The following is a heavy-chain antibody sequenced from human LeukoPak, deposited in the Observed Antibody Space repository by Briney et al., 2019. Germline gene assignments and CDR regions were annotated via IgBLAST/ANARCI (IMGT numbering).Heavy chain of an antibody. CDR3: ARGRTTVTTLIDY. CDR2: MNPNSGNT. V-gene: IGHV1-8*01. CDR1: GYTFTSYD. J-gene: IGHJ4*02. Sequence: ASVKVSCKASGYTFTSYDINWVRQATGQGLEWMGWMNPNSGNTGYAQKFQGRVTMTRNTSITTAYMELSSLRSEDTAVYYCARGRTTVTTLIDYWGQGTLVTVSS. D-gene: IGHD4-17*01.